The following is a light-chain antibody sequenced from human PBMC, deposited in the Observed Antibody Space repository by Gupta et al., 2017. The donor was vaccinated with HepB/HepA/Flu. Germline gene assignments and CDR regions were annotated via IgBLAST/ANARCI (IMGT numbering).Light chain of an antibody. Sequence: QSALTQPASVAGSPGQSINTSCTGTSSDVGGYNYGYWYQQHPGKAPKLMIYDVSNRPSGGSNRFAGSKSGKPASLTISGLQAEDEADYYCSADTSSSAGVFGGGTKLTVL. CDR2: DVS. CDR1: SSDVGGYNY. J-gene: IGLJ2*01. V-gene: IGLV2-14*01. CDR3: SADTSSSAGV.